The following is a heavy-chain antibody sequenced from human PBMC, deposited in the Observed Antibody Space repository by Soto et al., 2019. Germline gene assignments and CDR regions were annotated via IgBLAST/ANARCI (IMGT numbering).Heavy chain of an antibody. D-gene: IGHD6-13*01. CDR2: IYPDNSNT. Sequence: GESLKISCKGSGYFFAGYWIAWVRQMPGKSLEWMGIIYPDNSNTKYSRSFQGQVTISADKSRSTAYLQWSSLKASDTAIYYCARQGAAVPTVPLIWFDPWGQGTLVTV. J-gene: IGHJ5*02. CDR3: ARQGAAVPTVPLIWFDP. V-gene: IGHV5-51*01. CDR1: GYFFAGYW.